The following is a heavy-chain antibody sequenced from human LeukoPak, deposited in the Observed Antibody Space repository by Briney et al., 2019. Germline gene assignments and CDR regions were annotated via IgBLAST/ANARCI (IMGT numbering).Heavy chain of an antibody. V-gene: IGHV3-30*02. Sequence: GGSLRLSCTASGFIFSSSGMHWVRQSPDKGLQWVTFMRSDGSHTYYADFVKGRFTISRDDSKSALYLELNSLTSDDTAVYYCVKGTGSYSEYYFDAWGQGTPVTVSS. CDR1: GFIFSSSG. CDR2: MRSDGSHT. J-gene: IGHJ4*02. CDR3: VKGTGSYSEYYFDA. D-gene: IGHD3-10*01.